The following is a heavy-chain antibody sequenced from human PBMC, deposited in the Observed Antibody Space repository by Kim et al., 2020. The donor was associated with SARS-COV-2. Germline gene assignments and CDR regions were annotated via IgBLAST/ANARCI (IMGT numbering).Heavy chain of an antibody. Sequence: SKSYADSVKGRFTITRDNAKNTLYLQMTSLRAEDTAVYYCARGRLVYFDYWGQGTLVTVSS. V-gene: IGHV3-74*01. D-gene: IGHD3-22*01. CDR2: SK. J-gene: IGHJ4*02. CDR3: ARGRLVYFDY.